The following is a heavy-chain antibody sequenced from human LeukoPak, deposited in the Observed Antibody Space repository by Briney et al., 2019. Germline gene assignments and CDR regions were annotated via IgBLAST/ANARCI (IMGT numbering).Heavy chain of an antibody. Sequence: PGGSLRLSCAASGFTFSSHSMNWVRQAPGKGLEWVSYISGSGRRMYYADSVKGRFTISRDNSRNTLYLQMNSLRPEGTAVYYCAKDPGEVLRGYQMDVWGKGTTVTVSS. CDR3: AKDPGEVLRGYQMDV. V-gene: IGHV3-48*01. J-gene: IGHJ6*03. D-gene: IGHD3-10*01. CDR1: GFTFSSHS. CDR2: ISGSGRRM.